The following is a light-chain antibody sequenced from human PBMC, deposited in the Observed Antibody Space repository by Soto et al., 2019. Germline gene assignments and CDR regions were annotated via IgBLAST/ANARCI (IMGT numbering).Light chain of an antibody. CDR1: QSVSSSY. Sequence: EIVLTQSPGTLFLSPGERATLSCSASQSVSSSYLAWYQQKPGQAPRLLIYGASSRATGIPDRFSGSGSGTDFTLTISRLEPEDFAVYYCQQYGSSLTWTVGQGTQVDIK. CDR2: GAS. CDR3: QQYGSSLTWT. V-gene: IGKV3-20*01. J-gene: IGKJ1*01.